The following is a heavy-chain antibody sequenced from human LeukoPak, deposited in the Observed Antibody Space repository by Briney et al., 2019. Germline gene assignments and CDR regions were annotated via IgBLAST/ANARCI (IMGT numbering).Heavy chain of an antibody. D-gene: IGHD5-24*01. CDR1: GLTVNSNY. Sequence: GGSLRLSCVASGLTVNSNYMSWVRQAPGKGLEWVSAIYSGGATYYADYVKGRFTVSRDDSKNTLYLQMYRLRAEDTAMYYCVSQKWLYAFDIWGQGTMVTVSS. CDR2: IYSGGAT. J-gene: IGHJ3*02. CDR3: VSQKWLYAFDI. V-gene: IGHV3-53*01.